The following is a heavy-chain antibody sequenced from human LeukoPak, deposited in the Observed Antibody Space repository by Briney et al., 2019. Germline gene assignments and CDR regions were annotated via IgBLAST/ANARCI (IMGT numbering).Heavy chain of an antibody. CDR1: GFTFTTYW. V-gene: IGHV3-74*01. D-gene: IGHD3-16*02. Sequence: GGSLRLSCAASGFTFTTYWMHWVRQAPGKGLVWVSHINSDGSITSYADSVKGRFTISRDNAKNTLYLQMNSLRAEDTAVYYCAREYDYVWGSYRDLDYWGQGTLVTVSS. J-gene: IGHJ4*02. CDR3: AREYDYVWGSYRDLDY. CDR2: INSDGSIT.